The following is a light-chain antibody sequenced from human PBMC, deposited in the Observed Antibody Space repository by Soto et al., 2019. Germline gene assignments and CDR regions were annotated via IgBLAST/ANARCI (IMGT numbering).Light chain of an antibody. CDR3: CSYTTSNTRQIV. V-gene: IGLV2-14*01. J-gene: IGLJ1*01. CDR2: DVS. CDR1: SSDVGGYNY. Sequence: QSVLTQPASVSGSPGQSITISCTGTSSDVGGYNYVSWYQQQPGKAPKFMIYDVSNRPSGVSNRLFGSKSGNTASLTIFGLQVEDEADYYCCSYTTSNTRQIVFGTGTKVTVL.